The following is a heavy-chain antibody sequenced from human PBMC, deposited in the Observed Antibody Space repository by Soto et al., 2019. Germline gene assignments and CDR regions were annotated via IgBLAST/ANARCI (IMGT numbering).Heavy chain of an antibody. CDR2: ISSSGGTI. CDR1: GFILSSYE. CDR3: ARWGVLHYYFDY. J-gene: IGHJ4*02. V-gene: IGHV3-48*03. Sequence: ESGGGLVQPGGSLRLSCAASGFILSSYEVNWVRQAPGKGLEWVSYISSSGGTIYYADSVKGRFTISRDNAKNSLYLQMNSLKVEDTAVYYCARWGVLHYYFDYWGQGTLVTVSS. D-gene: IGHD1-26*01.